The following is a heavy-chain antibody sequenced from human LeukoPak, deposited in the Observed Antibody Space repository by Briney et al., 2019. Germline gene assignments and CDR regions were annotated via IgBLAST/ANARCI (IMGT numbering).Heavy chain of an antibody. CDR3: ARDRRGTIFGVVTERPYYYYYYYMDV. J-gene: IGHJ6*03. D-gene: IGHD3-3*01. V-gene: IGHV1-69*05. Sequence: SVKVSCKASGGTFSSYAISWVRQAPGQGLEWMGRIIPIFGTANYAQKFQGRVTITTDESTSTASMELSSLRPAATAVYYCARDRRGTIFGVVTERPYYYYYYYMDVWGKGTTVTVSS. CDR1: GGTFSSYA. CDR2: IIPIFGTA.